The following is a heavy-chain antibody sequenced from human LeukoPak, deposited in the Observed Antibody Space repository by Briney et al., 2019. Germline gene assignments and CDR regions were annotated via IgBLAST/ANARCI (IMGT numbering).Heavy chain of an antibody. V-gene: IGHV3-48*03. CDR1: GFTFSSYE. Sequence: GSLRLSCVASGFTFSSYEMNWVRQTPGKGLEWVSYISSSGRTAYYADSVRGRFTISRDNAKNSLYLQMNSLRAEDTAVYYCAELGITMIGGVWGKGTTVTISS. CDR3: AELGITMIGGV. D-gene: IGHD3-10*02. CDR2: ISSSGRTA. J-gene: IGHJ6*04.